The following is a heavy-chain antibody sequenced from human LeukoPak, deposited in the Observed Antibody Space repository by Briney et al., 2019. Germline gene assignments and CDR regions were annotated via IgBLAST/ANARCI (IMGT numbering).Heavy chain of an antibody. Sequence: SETLSLTCAVYGGSFSGYYWSWIRQPPGKGLEWIGEINHSGSTNYNPSLKSRVTISVDTSKNQFSLKLSSVTAADTAVYYCARVQREGHFDYWGQGTLVTVSS. D-gene: IGHD1-1*01. CDR3: ARVQREGHFDY. V-gene: IGHV4-34*01. CDR1: GGSFSGYY. CDR2: INHSGST. J-gene: IGHJ4*02.